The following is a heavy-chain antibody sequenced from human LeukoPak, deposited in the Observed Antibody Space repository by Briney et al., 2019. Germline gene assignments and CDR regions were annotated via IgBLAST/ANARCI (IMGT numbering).Heavy chain of an antibody. V-gene: IGHV3-23*01. Sequence: GGSLRLSCVASGFTYANYAMNWVRQAPGKRLEWVASITGTGGRGGIYYADSVKGRFTISRDNSKNTLFLQMSSLRAEDTAVYHCAKGDRGHCTGVKCYPFDYWGQGTVVTVSP. CDR2: ITGTGGRGGI. CDR1: GFTYANYA. D-gene: IGHD2-8*02. CDR3: AKGDRGHCTGVKCYPFDY. J-gene: IGHJ4*02.